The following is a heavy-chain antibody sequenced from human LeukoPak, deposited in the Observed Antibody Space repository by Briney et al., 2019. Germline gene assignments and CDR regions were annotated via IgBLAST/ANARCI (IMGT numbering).Heavy chain of an antibody. V-gene: IGHV3-30*03. CDR3: ARGGRLELHWFDP. CDR1: EFTFSRNG. CDR2: ISYDGSNK. D-gene: IGHD1-7*01. J-gene: IGHJ5*02. Sequence: GGSLRLSCAASEFTFSRNGMAWVRQAPGKGLEWVAVISYDGSNKYYADSVKGRFTISRDNSKNTLYLQMNSLRAEDTAVYYCARGGRLELHWFDPWGQGTLVTVSS.